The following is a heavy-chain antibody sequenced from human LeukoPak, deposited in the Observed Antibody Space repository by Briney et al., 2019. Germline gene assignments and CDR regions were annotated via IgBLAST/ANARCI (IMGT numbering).Heavy chain of an antibody. V-gene: IGHV4-59*01. Sequence: SETLSLTYTVSGGSISSYYWSWIRQPPGKGLEWIGYIYYSGSTNYNPSLKSRVTISVDTSKNQFSLKLSSVTAAGTAVYYCARGGYSYGYFQHWGQGTLVTVSS. CDR3: ARGGYSYGYFQH. CDR2: IYYSGST. D-gene: IGHD5-18*01. J-gene: IGHJ1*01. CDR1: GGSISSYY.